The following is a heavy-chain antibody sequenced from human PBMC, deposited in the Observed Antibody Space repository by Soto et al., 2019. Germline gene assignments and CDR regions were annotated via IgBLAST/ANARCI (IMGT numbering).Heavy chain of an antibody. CDR1: GFTFSSYW. D-gene: IGHD6-19*01. CDR3: ARETVAGTGDYYYYYYYMDV. V-gene: IGHV3-7*01. CDR2: IKQDGSEK. J-gene: IGHJ6*03. Sequence: GGSLRLSCAASGFTFSSYWMSWVRQAPGKGLEWVANIKQDGSEKYYVDSVKGRFTISRDNAKNSLYLQMNSLRAEDTAVYYCARETVAGTGDYYYYYYYMDVWGKGTTVTVSS.